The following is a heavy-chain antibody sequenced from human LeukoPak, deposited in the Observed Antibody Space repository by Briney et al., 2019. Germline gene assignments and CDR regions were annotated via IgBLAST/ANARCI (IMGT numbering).Heavy chain of an antibody. J-gene: IGHJ4*02. CDR3: ARGVVAGTPPDLDY. Sequence: GGSLRLSCAASRFTFSSYAMSWVRQAPGKGLEWVSGINWNGGSTGYADSVKGRFTISRDNAKNSLYLQMNSLRAEDTALYYCARGVVAGTPPDLDYWGQGTLVTVSS. D-gene: IGHD6-19*01. CDR2: INWNGGST. V-gene: IGHV3-20*04. CDR1: RFTFSSYA.